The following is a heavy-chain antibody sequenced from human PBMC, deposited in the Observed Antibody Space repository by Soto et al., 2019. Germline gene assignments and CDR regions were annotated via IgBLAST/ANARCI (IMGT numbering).Heavy chain of an antibody. J-gene: IGHJ6*02. D-gene: IGHD3-10*01. CDR3: ARDSFRINYYYGMDV. CDR1: GFTFSSYS. Sequence: GGSLRLSCAASGFTFSSYSMNWVRQAPGKGLEWVSSISSSSSYIYYADSVKGRFTISRDNAKNSLYLQMNSLRAEDTAVYYCARDSFRINYYYGMDVWGQGTTVTVSS. CDR2: ISSSSSYI. V-gene: IGHV3-21*01.